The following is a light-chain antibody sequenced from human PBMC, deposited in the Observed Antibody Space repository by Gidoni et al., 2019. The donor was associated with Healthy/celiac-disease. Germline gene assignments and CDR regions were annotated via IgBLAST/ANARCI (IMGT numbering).Light chain of an antibody. CDR3: QQYNNWPPLT. Sequence: IVMTPSPATLSVSPGERATLSCRASQSVSSNLAWYQQKPGQAPRLLIYGASTRATGIPARFSGRGSGTEFTLTISSLQSEDFAVYYCQQYNNWPPLTFGGGTKVEIK. J-gene: IGKJ4*01. CDR1: QSVSSN. V-gene: IGKV3-15*01. CDR2: GAS.